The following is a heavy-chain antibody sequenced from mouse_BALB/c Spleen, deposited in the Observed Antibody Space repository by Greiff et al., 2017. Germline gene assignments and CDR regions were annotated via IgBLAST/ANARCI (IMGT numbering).Heavy chain of an antibody. Sequence: EAKLVESGGGLVKPGGSLKLSCAASGFTFSDYYMYWVRQTPEKRLEWVATISDGGSYTYYPDSVKGRFTISRDNAKNNLYLQMSSLKSEDTAMYYCARVMYGNYIDYWGQGTTLTVSS. D-gene: IGHD2-10*02. J-gene: IGHJ2*01. V-gene: IGHV5-4*02. CDR2: ISDGGSYT. CDR3: ARVMYGNYIDY. CDR1: GFTFSDYY.